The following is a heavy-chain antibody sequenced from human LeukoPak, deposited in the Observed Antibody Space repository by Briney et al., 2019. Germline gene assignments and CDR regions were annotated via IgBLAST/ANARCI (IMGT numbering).Heavy chain of an antibody. V-gene: IGHV4-59*01. CDR2: IYYSGST. Sequence: SETLSLTCTVSGGSISSYYWSWIRQPPGKGLEWIGYIYYSGSTNYNPSLKSRVTISVDTSKNQFSLKLSSVTAADTAVYYCARDLGTGDYLAFDIWGQGTMVTVSS. CDR1: GGSISSYY. J-gene: IGHJ3*02. D-gene: IGHD3-10*01. CDR3: ARDLGTGDYLAFDI.